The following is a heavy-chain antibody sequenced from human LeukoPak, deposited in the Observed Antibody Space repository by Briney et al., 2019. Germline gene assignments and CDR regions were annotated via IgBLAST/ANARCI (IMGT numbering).Heavy chain of an antibody. V-gene: IGHV1-3*01. Sequence: GASVKVSCKASGYTFTSYAMHWVRQAPGQRLEWMGWINAGNGNTKYSQKFQGRVTITRDTSASTAYMELSSLRSEDTAVYYCARDYHYDILTGLSPAGAFDIWGQGTMVTVSS. J-gene: IGHJ3*02. CDR1: GYTFTSYA. CDR3: ARDYHYDILTGLSPAGAFDI. CDR2: INAGNGNT. D-gene: IGHD3-9*01.